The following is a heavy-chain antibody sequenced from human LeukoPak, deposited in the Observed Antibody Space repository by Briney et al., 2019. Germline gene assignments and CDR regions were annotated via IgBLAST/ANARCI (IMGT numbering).Heavy chain of an antibody. CDR3: AREPPRDDEAFDI. D-gene: IGHD2-21*01. Sequence: GGSLTLSCAASGFTFSSYSMNWVRQAPGKGLEWVSYINSRSSTIYYADSVKGRFTVSRDNAKNSLYLQMNSLRDEDTAVYYCAREPPRDDEAFDIWGQGTMVTVSS. J-gene: IGHJ3*02. V-gene: IGHV3-48*02. CDR2: INSRSSTI. CDR1: GFTFSSYS.